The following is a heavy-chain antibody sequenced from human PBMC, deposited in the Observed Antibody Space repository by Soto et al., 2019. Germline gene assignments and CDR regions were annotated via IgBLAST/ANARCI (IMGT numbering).Heavy chain of an antibody. CDR3: ARDRGIAVAGDNWFDP. CDR2: ISYDGSNK. Sequence: QVQLVESGGGVVQPGRSLRLSCAASGFTFSSYAMHWVRQAPGKGLEWVAVISYDGSNKYYADSVKGRFTISRDNSKNTLYLQMNSLRVEDTAVYYCARDRGIAVAGDNWFDPWGQGTLVTVSS. CDR1: GFTFSSYA. D-gene: IGHD6-19*01. J-gene: IGHJ5*02. V-gene: IGHV3-30-3*01.